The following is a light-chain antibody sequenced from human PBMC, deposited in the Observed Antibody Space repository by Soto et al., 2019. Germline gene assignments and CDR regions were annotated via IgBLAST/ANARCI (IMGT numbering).Light chain of an antibody. CDR2: EVS. V-gene: IGLV2-14*01. Sequence: QSALTQPPSASGSPGQSVTISCTGTSSDVGDYNYVSWFQQHPGKAPKLMIYEVSNRPSGVSNRFSGSKSGNTASLTISGLQAEDEADYYCSSYTSSSTLWVFGGGTKLTVL. CDR1: SSDVGDYNY. CDR3: SSYTSSSTLWV. J-gene: IGLJ3*02.